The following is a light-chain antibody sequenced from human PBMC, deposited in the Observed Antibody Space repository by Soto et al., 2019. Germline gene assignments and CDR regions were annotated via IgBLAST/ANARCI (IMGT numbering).Light chain of an antibody. CDR1: NIGSKS. V-gene: IGLV3-9*01. J-gene: IGLJ2*01. CDR3: QVWDSTTAVL. Sequence: SYELTQPLSVSVALGQTARITCGGSNIGSKSVHWYQKRPGQAPVVVMYRDYHRPSEIPERFSGSNSGNTATLTISRAQAGDAADYYCQVWDSTTAVLFGGGTTLTVL. CDR2: RDY.